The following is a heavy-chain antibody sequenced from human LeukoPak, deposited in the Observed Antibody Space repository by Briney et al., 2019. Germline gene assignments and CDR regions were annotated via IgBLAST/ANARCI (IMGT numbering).Heavy chain of an antibody. J-gene: IGHJ6*04. CDR1: GDSVSSNSAA. D-gene: IGHD3-10*01. Sequence: SQTLSLTCAISGDSVSSNSAAWNWIRQSPSRGLEWLGRTYYRSKWYNDYAVSVKGRITINPDTSKNQFSPQLNSVTPEDTAVYYCARLSWFGELSYYYYGMDVWGKGTTVTVSS. CDR2: TYYRSKWYN. CDR3: ARLSWFGELSYYYYGMDV. V-gene: IGHV6-1*01.